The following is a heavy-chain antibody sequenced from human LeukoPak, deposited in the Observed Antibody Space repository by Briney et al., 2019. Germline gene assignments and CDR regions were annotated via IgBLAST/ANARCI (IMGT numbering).Heavy chain of an antibody. CDR3: ARVPRFLEWLSTTFDY. CDR1: GGSIRSGDYY. D-gene: IGHD3-3*01. V-gene: IGHV4-30-2*01. CDR2: IYHSGST. Sequence: PSETLSLTCTVSGGSIRSGDYYWSWIRQPPGKGLEWIGYIYHSGSTYYNPSLKSRVTISVDTSKNQFSLKLSSVTAADTAVYYCARVPRFLEWLSTTFDYWGQGTLVTVSS. J-gene: IGHJ4*02.